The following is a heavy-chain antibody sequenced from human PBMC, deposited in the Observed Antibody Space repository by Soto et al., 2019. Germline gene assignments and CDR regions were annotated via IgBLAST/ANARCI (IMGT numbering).Heavy chain of an antibody. D-gene: IGHD4-17*01. V-gene: IGHV4-31*03. CDR1: GGSISSGGYY. J-gene: IGHJ4*02. CDR3: ARGHDYGDYHNDY. Sequence: SETLSLTCTVSGGSISSGGYYWSWIRQHPGKGLEWIGYIYYSGSTYYNPSLKSRVTISVDTSKNQFSLKLSSVTAADTAVYYCARGHDYGDYHNDYWGQGTLVTVSS. CDR2: IYYSGST.